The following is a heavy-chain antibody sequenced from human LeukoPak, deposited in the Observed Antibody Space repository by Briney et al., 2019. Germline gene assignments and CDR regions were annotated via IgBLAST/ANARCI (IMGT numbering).Heavy chain of an antibody. CDR1: GFSFDDYA. D-gene: IGHD1-26*01. J-gene: IGHJ4*02. Sequence: QPGRSLRLSCAASGFSFDDYAMYWVRQAPGKGLEWVSGISWKSGSIGYADSVKGRFTISRDNSKNTLYLQMNSLRAEDTAVYYCARRRYSGSSQHFDYWGQGTLVTVSS. V-gene: IGHV3-9*01. CDR3: ARRRYSGSSQHFDY. CDR2: ISWKSGSI.